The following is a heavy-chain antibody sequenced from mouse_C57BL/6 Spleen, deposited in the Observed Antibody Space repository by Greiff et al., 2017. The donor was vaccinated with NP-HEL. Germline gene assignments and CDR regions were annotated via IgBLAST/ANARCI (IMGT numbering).Heavy chain of an antibody. CDR3: ARRIYYGNYYAMDY. CDR2: IYPSDSET. D-gene: IGHD2-1*01. J-gene: IGHJ4*01. V-gene: IGHV1-61*01. CDR1: GYTFTSYW. Sequence: VKLQQPGAELVRPGSSVKLSCKASGYTFTSYWMDWVKQRPGQGLEWIGNIYPSDSETHYNQKFKDKATLTVDKSSSTAYMQLSSLTSEDSAVYYCARRIYYGNYYAMDYWGQGTSVTVSS.